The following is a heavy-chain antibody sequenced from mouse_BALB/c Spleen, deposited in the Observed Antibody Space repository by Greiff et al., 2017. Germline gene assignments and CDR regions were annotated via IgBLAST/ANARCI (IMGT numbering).Heavy chain of an antibody. Sequence: VQLQQPGAELVKPGASVKLSCKASGYTFTSYYMYWVKQRPGQGLEWIGGINPSNGGTNFNEKFKSKATLTVDKSSSTAYMQLSSLTSEDSAVYYCTRFGLLPFAYWGQGTLVTVSA. J-gene: IGHJ3*01. CDR3: TRFGLLPFAY. CDR2: INPSNGGT. CDR1: GYTFTSYY. V-gene: IGHV1S81*02. D-gene: IGHD2-3*01.